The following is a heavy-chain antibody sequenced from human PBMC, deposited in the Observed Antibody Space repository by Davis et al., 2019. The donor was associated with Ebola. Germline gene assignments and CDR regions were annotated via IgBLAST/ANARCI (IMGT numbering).Heavy chain of an antibody. V-gene: IGHV3-33*01. J-gene: IGHJ6*02. CDR1: GLTFDAFG. CDR3: ARDSDYGYYHGMDV. D-gene: IGHD4-17*01. CDR2: IWYDESNS. Sequence: GESLKISCVASGLTFDAFGINWVRQAPGKGLEWVATIWYDESNSYYADSVKGRFTISRDDSKNTLYLQMNSLRAEDTAVYYCARDSDYGYYHGMDVWGQGTTVTVSS.